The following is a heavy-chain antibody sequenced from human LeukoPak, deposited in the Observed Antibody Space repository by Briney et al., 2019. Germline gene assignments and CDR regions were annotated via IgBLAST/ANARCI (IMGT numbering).Heavy chain of an antibody. V-gene: IGHV3-23*01. D-gene: IGHD5-12*01. Sequence: GGSLRLSCAASRFTFSNYAMGWVRQAPGKGLEWVSSISGSGPRTYYADSVRGRFTISRVNSRNTVYLQMNSLRAEDTAVYYCAKYDGEATNLYFDYWGQGTLVTVSS. CDR2: ISGSGPRT. CDR3: AKYDGEATNLYFDY. CDR1: RFTFSNYA. J-gene: IGHJ4*02.